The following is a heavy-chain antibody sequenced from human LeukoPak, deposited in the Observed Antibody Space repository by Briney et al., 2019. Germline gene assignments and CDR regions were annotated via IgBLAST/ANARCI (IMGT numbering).Heavy chain of an antibody. Sequence: SETLSLTCAVYGGSFGGYYWSWIRQPPGKGLEWIGEINHSGSTNYNPSLKSRVTISVDTSKNQFSLKLSSVTAADTAVYYCARGRDSSGYYGFDYWGQGTLVTVSS. CDR2: INHSGST. CDR3: ARGRDSSGYYGFDY. V-gene: IGHV4-34*01. J-gene: IGHJ4*02. D-gene: IGHD3-22*01. CDR1: GGSFGGYY.